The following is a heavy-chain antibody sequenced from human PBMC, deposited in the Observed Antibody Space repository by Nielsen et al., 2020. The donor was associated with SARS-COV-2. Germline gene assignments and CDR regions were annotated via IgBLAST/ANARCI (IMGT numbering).Heavy chain of an antibody. D-gene: IGHD3-16*01. CDR3: ARNPNYGNEFIIDS. V-gene: IGHV3-33*05. CDR1: GFDFSHHG. Sequence: GGSLRLSCAASGFDFSHHGIHWVRQAPGKGLEWVAHISYEGRNRGYADSVKGRFTISRDNSKNTGFLQMNSLRPEDTAFYFCARNPNYGNEFIIDSWGQGILVTVPS. J-gene: IGHJ5*01. CDR2: ISYEGRNR.